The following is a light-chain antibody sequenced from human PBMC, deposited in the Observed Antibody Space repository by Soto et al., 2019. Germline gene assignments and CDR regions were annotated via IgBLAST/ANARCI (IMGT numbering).Light chain of an antibody. Sequence: DIQMTQSPSTLSASVGDRVTITCRARQSISSWLAWYQQKPGKAPKLLIYDASSLESGVPSRFSGSGSGTEFTLTISSLQPDDFATYYCQQYSDYYSFGQGTKLGIK. CDR2: DAS. J-gene: IGKJ2*03. CDR1: QSISSW. CDR3: QQYSDYYS. V-gene: IGKV1-5*01.